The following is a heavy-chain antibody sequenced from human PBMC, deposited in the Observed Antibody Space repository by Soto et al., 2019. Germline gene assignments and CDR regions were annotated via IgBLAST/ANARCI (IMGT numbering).Heavy chain of an antibody. Sequence: QVQLVQSGAEVKKPGSSAKVSCKASGGTFSSYAISWVRQAPGQGLEWMGGIIPIFGTANYAQKFQGRVTITADESTSTAYMELSSLRYEDTAVYYCATDSGYSSGWYTLGAFDIWGQGTMVTVSS. J-gene: IGHJ3*02. D-gene: IGHD6-19*01. CDR1: GGTFSSYA. CDR2: IIPIFGTA. CDR3: ATDSGYSSGWYTLGAFDI. V-gene: IGHV1-69*01.